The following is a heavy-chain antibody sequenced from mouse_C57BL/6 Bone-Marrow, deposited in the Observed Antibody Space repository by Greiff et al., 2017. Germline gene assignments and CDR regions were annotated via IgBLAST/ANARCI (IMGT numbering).Heavy chain of an antibody. CDR1: GYTFTSYG. J-gene: IGHJ2*01. CDR3: ASGGILYGNYVDY. D-gene: IGHD2-1*01. V-gene: IGHV1-81*01. CDR2: IYPRSGNT. Sequence: QVQLQQSGAELARPGASVKLSCKASGYTFTSYGISWVKQRTGQGLEWIGEIYPRSGNTYYNEKFKGKATLTANKSSSTAYMELRSLTSEDSAVYFWASGGILYGNYVDYWGQGTTLTVSS.